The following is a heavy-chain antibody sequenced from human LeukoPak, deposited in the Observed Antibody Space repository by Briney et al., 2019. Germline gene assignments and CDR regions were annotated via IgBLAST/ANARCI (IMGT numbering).Heavy chain of an antibody. V-gene: IGHV3-23*01. CDR2: VTNSGTST. CDR1: GFTFNNYA. CDR3: AKDLGIVGAKVDS. J-gene: IGHJ4*02. Sequence: GGSLRLSCAASGFTFNNYAMSWVRQAPGKGLEWVSAVTNSGTSTFYTDSVKGRFTVSRDNSKNTLYLQMNSLRAEDTAIYYCAKDLGIVGAKVDSWGQGTLVTVSS. D-gene: IGHD1-26*01.